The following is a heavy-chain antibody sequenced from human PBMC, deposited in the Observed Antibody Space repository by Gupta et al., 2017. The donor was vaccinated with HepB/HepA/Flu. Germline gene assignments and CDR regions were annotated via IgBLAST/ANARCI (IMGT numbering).Heavy chain of an antibody. V-gene: IGHV1-18*01. CDR2: ISGYNDKT. CDR1: GYRFSGYG. D-gene: IGHD3-16*01. Sequence: QVQMMQSVTEVEKRGTSGQVSCKAAGYRFSGYGITWVRQAPGQGLEWMGWISGYNDKTNYAQKFQDRVTMTKDSSTSTAYMELKSLRFDDTAVYYCARDLGLDNWGQGTLVTVSS. J-gene: IGHJ4*02. CDR3: ARDLGLDN.